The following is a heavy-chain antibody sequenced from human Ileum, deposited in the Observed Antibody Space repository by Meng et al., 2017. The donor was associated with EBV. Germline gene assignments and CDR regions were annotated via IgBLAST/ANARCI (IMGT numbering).Heavy chain of an antibody. CDR1: GGSISSSNW. D-gene: IGHD6-19*01. CDR2: IYHSGST. V-gene: IGHV4-4*02. CDR3: ARVGQWLPIDY. Sequence: QVLREGSGPELVKPSGTLSLTCAVSGGSISSSNWWSWVRQPPGKGLEWIGEIYHSGSTNYNPSLKSRVTMSVDKSKNQFSLNLSSVTAADTAVYYCARVGQWLPIDYWGQGTLVTVSS. J-gene: IGHJ4*02.